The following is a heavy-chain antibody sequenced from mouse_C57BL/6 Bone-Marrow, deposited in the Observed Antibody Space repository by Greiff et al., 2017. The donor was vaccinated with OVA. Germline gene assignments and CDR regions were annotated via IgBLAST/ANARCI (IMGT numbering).Heavy chain of an antibody. CDR2: IDPSDSYT. CDR1: GYTFTSYW. D-gene: IGHD2-4*01. J-gene: IGHJ3*01. V-gene: IGHV1-69*01. Sequence: QVQLQQPGAELVMPGASVKLSCKASGYTFTSYWMHWVKQRPGQGLEWIGEIDPSDSYTNYNQKFKGKSTLTVDKSSSTAYMQLSSLTSEDSAVYYCARSGLRRGAAWFAYWGQGTLVTVSA. CDR3: ARSGLRRGAAWFAY.